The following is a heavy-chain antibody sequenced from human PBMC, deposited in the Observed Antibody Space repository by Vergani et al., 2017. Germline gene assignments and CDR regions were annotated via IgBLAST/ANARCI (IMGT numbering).Heavy chain of an antibody. CDR1: GGSFNTYY. Sequence: QVQLEESGPGLVKPSETLSLTCTVSGGSFNTYYWSWIRQSPGKGLEWIGRIYTSGSTNYNPSLKSRVTISVDTSKNQFSLKLSSVTAADTAVYYCARGYDSSGYYYSYYYYGRDVWGQGP. CDR2: IYTSGST. V-gene: IGHV4-4*07. CDR3: ARGYDSSGYYYSYYYYGRDV. D-gene: IGHD3-22*01. J-gene: IGHJ6*02.